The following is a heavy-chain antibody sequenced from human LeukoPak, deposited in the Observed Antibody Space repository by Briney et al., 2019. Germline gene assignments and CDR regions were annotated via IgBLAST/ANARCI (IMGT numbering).Heavy chain of an antibody. D-gene: IGHD5-24*01. CDR2: ISYDGSNK. V-gene: IGHV3-30-3*01. Sequence: GRSLRLSCAASGFTFSSYAMHWVRQAPGKGLEWMAVISYDGSNKYYADSVRGRFTISRDNLNTLYLQMNSLRAEDTAVYYCARRDGYNHIDYWGQGTLVIVSS. CDR1: GFTFSSYA. CDR3: ARRDGYNHIDY. J-gene: IGHJ4*02.